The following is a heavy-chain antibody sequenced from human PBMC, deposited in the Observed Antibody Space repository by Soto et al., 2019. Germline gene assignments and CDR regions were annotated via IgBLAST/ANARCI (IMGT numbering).Heavy chain of an antibody. CDR1: GLTFSNAL. Sequence: GSLRLSCAASGLTFSNALMTWVRQAPGKGLERVGRIKSKSDGATTDYAAPVRGRFIISRDDSKNTLYLQMNSLKTEDTAVYYCTTGLTIFGVVIDPWGQGTLVTVSS. D-gene: IGHD3-3*01. CDR3: TTGLTIFGVVIDP. V-gene: IGHV3-15*01. CDR2: IKSKSDGATT. J-gene: IGHJ5*02.